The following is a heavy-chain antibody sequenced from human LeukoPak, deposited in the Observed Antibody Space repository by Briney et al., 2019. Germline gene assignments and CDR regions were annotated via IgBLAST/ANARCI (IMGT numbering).Heavy chain of an antibody. J-gene: IGHJ3*01. D-gene: IGHD5-24*01. CDR1: GFTFSVAA. V-gene: IGHV3-23*01. Sequence: QPGGSLRLSCAASGFTFSVAAMTWVRQAPGKGLEWVSLIGASGESTYYADSVKGRFTISRDNPKNTLSLQMNSLRVEDTAMYFCAKDIQLSTWGLGTMVTVSS. CDR2: IGASGEST. CDR3: AKDIQLST.